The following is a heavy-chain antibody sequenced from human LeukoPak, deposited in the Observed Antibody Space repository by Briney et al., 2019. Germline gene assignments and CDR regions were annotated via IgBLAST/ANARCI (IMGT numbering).Heavy chain of an antibody. Sequence: PSETLPLTCTVSGGSISSGGYYWSWIRQHPGKGLEWIGYIYYSGSTYYNPSLKSRVTISVDTSKNQFSLKLSSVTAADTAVYYCARDQRGDGYNFYYFDYWGQGTLVTVSS. D-gene: IGHD5-24*01. J-gene: IGHJ4*02. CDR3: ARDQRGDGYNFYYFDY. V-gene: IGHV4-31*03. CDR2: IYYSGST. CDR1: GGSISSGGYY.